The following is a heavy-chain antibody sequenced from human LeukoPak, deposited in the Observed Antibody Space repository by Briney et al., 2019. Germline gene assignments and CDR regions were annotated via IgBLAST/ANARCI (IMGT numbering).Heavy chain of an antibody. CDR2: ISSNGGST. CDR1: GFTFSTYA. CDR3: ERASSGYYLLPLDY. Sequence: GGSLRLSCAASGFTFSTYAMHWVRQAPGKGLKYVSAISSNGGSTFYANSVKGRFTISRDNSKNTLYLQMGSLRAEDMAVYYCERASSGYYLLPLDYWGQGTLVTVSS. V-gene: IGHV3-64*01. D-gene: IGHD3-22*01. J-gene: IGHJ4*02.